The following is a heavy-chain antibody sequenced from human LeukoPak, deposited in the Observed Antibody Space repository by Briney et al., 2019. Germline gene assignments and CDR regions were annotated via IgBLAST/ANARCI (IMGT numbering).Heavy chain of an antibody. CDR3: ARALYYYYYYMDV. J-gene: IGHJ6*03. CDR1: GGSIIGYY. CDR2: IYYTGNT. V-gene: IGHV4-39*07. Sequence: SETLSLTCSVSGGSIIGYYWGWIRQPPGKGLEWIGNIYYTGNTYYNSSLKSRVTISVDTSKNQFSLKLSSVTAADTAVYYCARALYYYYYYMDVWGKGTTVTVSS.